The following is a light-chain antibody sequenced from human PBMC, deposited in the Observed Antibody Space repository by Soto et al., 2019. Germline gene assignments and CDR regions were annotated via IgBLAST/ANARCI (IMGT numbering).Light chain of an antibody. CDR3: QQYGSSPWT. V-gene: IGKV3-20*01. CDR1: QSINSNF. J-gene: IGKJ1*01. Sequence: EIVLTQSPGTLSLSPGERATLSCRASQSINSNFLAWYQQKRGQAPRLLIYAASSRATGIPDRFSGSGSGTDFTLTITRLEPEDFAVYYCQQYGSSPWTFGQGTKVDIK. CDR2: AAS.